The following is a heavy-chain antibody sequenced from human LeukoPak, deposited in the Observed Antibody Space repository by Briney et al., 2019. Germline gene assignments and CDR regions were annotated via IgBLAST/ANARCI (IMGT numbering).Heavy chain of an antibody. V-gene: IGHV5-51*01. CDR3: ARHLYCGGDCQSHFEH. J-gene: IGHJ4*02. Sequence: GESLKISCKGSGYGFTSYWLGWVRHMPGKGVEWMGSIYPCDSDTRYSPSFQGQVTITADKSISPAYLQWSSLKASDTAMYYCARHLYCGGDCQSHFEHWGQGTLVTVSS. D-gene: IGHD2-21*02. CDR1: GYGFTSYW. CDR2: IYPCDSDT.